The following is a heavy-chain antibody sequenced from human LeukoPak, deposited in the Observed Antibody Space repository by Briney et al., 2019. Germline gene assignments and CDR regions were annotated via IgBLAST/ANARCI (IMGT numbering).Heavy chain of an antibody. CDR1: GGSTSRYY. CDR3: ARLPGIAAV. J-gene: IGHJ1*01. CDR2: IYYSGST. Sequence: PSETLSLTCTVSGGSTSRYYWSWIRQPPGKSLEWIGYIYYSGSTTYNPSLKSRVSISIDTSKNQFSPNLSSVTTADTAVYYCARLPGIAAVWGQGTLVIVSS. D-gene: IGHD6-13*01. V-gene: IGHV4-59*08.